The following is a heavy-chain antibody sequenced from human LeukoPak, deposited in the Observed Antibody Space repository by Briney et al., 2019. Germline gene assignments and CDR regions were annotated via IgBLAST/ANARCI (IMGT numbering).Heavy chain of an antibody. CDR3: ARGRSYNEILTGYGDYYYYMDV. Sequence: SETLSLTCSVSGGSITRYYWSWIRQTPGKGLEWTGSVSRSGKTNFNSSLKSRVTISTDTSKTTLSLRLSSVTAADTAVYYCARGRSYNEILTGYGDYYYYMDVWGKGTTVTVSS. CDR1: GGSITRYY. CDR2: VSRSGKT. J-gene: IGHJ6*03. V-gene: IGHV4-59*01. D-gene: IGHD3-9*01.